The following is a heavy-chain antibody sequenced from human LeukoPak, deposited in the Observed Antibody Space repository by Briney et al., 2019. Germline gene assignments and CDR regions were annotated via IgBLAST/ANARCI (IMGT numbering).Heavy chain of an antibody. CDR2: ISSSSSYI. D-gene: IGHD1-1*01. J-gene: IGHJ6*02. V-gene: IGHV3-21*01. Sequence: PGGSLRLSCAASGFTFSSYSMNWVRQAPGKGLEWVSSISSSSSYIYYADSVKGRFTISRDNAKNSLYLQMNSLRAEDTAVYDCARISVERPNYYGMDVWGQGTTVTVSS. CDR3: ARISVERPNYYGMDV. CDR1: GFTFSSYS.